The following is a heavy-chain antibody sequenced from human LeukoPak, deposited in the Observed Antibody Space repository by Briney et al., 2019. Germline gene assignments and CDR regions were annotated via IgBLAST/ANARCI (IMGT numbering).Heavy chain of an antibody. V-gene: IGHV4-38-2*02. CDR2: MYHSGTT. D-gene: IGHD3-10*01. J-gene: IGHJ3*02. CDR1: GDSISSGYY. Sequence: SETLSLTCNVSGDSISSGYYWGWIRQPPGKGLEWIGSMYHSGTTYYNPSLKSRVTISVDTSKNQFSLKLSSVTAADTAVYYCASHITMVRGVAFDIWGQGTMVTVSS. CDR3: ASHITMVRGVAFDI.